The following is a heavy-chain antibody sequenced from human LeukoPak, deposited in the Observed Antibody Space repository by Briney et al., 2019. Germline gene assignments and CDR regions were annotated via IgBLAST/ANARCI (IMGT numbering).Heavy chain of an antibody. CDR2: INHSGST. Sequence: PSETLSLTCAVYGGSFSDYYWSWIRQPPGKGLEWIGEINHSGSTNYNPSLKSRVTISVDTSKNQFFLKLNSVTAADTAVYYCARRHVEYSSSSDPYYFDYWGQGTLVTVSS. CDR1: GGSFSDYY. CDR3: ARRHVEYSSSSDPYYFDY. D-gene: IGHD6-6*01. J-gene: IGHJ4*02. V-gene: IGHV4-34*01.